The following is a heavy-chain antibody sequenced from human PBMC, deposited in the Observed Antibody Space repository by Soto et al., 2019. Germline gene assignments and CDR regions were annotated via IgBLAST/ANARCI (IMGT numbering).Heavy chain of an antibody. J-gene: IGHJ4*02. V-gene: IGHV1-3*05. Sequence: QVQLVQSGAEEKKPGASVKVSCKASGYTFTSYAMHWVRQAPGQRLEWMGWINAGNGNTKYSQKFQGRVTITRDTSASTAYMELSSLRSEDTAVYYCAGSIVVVTALYYWGQGTLVTVSS. D-gene: IGHD2-21*02. CDR3: AGSIVVVTALYY. CDR2: INAGNGNT. CDR1: GYTFTSYA.